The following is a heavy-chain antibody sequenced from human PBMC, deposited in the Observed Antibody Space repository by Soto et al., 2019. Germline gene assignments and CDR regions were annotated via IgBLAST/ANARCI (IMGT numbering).Heavy chain of an antibody. V-gene: IGHV4-31*03. CDR2: IYYSGST. Sequence: QVQLQESGPGLVKPSQTLSLTCSVSGGSISSGGYYWSWIRQHPGKGLEWIGNIYYSGSTYYNPSLKRRVTISVDTSRNQFSLKLSSITAADTTVYYCAMGRHAGFDRRRYYSVYYFDYWRQGTRVTDSS. D-gene: IGHD3-22*01. CDR1: GGSISSGGYY. J-gene: IGHJ4*02. CDR3: AMGRHAGFDRRRYYSVYYFDY.